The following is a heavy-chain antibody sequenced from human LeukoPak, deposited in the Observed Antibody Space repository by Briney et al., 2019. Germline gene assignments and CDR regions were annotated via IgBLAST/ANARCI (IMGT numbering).Heavy chain of an antibody. CDR3: AKGDIVVVPAAKDY. Sequence: GGSLRLSCIGSGFTFSSFAMSWVRQAPGKGLEWVSDISGSGAIMDYADSVKGRFTISRDNSRNTVYLQMNSLRAEDTAVYYCAKGDIVVVPAAKDYWGQGTLVTVSS. CDR2: ISGSGAIM. CDR1: GFTFSSFA. D-gene: IGHD2-2*01. V-gene: IGHV3-23*01. J-gene: IGHJ4*02.